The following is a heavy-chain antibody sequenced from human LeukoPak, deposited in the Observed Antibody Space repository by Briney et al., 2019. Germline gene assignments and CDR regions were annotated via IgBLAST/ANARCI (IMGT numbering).Heavy chain of an antibody. V-gene: IGHV3-64*01. CDR2: ITSDGGRT. J-gene: IGHJ6*03. CDR3: ARSRGLDPHYYYYMDV. CDR1: GFTFSSYA. D-gene: IGHD3-10*01. Sequence: GGSLRLSCAASGFTFSSYAVHWVRQAPGKGLEYVSAITSDGGRTYYANSVKGRFTISRDNSKNTLYLQMGSLRAEDMAVYYCARSRGLDPHYYYYMDVWGKGTTVTVSS.